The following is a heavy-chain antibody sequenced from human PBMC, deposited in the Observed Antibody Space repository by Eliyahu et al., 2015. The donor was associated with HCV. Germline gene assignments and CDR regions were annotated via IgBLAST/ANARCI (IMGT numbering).Heavy chain of an antibody. CDR2: IFGTA. CDR3: ARDPYYYDSSGYYYFTSAVGPNAFDI. Sequence: IFGTANYAQKFQGRVTITADESTSTAYMELSSLRSEDTAVYYCARDPYYYDSSGYYYFTSAVGPNAFDIWGQGTMVTVSS. V-gene: IGHV1-69*01. D-gene: IGHD3-22*01. J-gene: IGHJ3*02.